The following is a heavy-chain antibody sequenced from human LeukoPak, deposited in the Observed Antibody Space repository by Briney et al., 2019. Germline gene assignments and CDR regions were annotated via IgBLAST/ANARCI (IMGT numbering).Heavy chain of an antibody. J-gene: IGHJ5*02. V-gene: IGHV1-69*05. CDR1: GGTFNSHA. D-gene: IGHD3-10*01. Sequence: GSSVKVSCKASGGTFNSHAISWLRQAPGQGLEWMGGIIPVFGTASYAEKFQGRVTITTDESTTTAYMEMSSLTSEDTAVYYCARGYYYGSESYWHTKWFDPWGQGTLVTVSS. CDR3: ARGYYYGSESYWHTKWFDP. CDR2: IIPVFGTA.